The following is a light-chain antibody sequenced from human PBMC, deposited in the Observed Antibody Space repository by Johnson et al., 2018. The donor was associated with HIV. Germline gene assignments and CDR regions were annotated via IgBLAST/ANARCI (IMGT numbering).Light chain of an antibody. Sequence: QSVLTQPPSVSAAPGQKVTISCSGSSSDIGNNYVSWYQHLPGTAPKLLIYERNQRPSGIPDRFSGSESGTSATLGITGLQTGDEADYYCGTWDSSLSAHYVFGTGTKVTVL. CDR2: ERN. V-gene: IGLV1-51*02. CDR1: SSDIGNNY. J-gene: IGLJ1*01. CDR3: GTWDSSLSAHYV.